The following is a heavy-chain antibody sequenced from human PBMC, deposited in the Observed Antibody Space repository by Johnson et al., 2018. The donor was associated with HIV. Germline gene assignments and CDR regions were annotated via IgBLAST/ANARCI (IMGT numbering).Heavy chain of an antibody. CDR3: ARVSASTKEVAGHPCDI. CDR1: GFTFSSYA. D-gene: IGHD6-19*01. CDR2: ISYDGSNK. V-gene: IGHV3-30-3*01. Sequence: QVQLVESGGGVVQPGRSLRLSCAASGFTFSSYAMHWVRQAPGKGLEWVAVISYDGSNKYYADSVKGRFTISRDNSKNTLYLQMNSLRAEDTAVYYCARVSASTKEVAGHPCDIWGQGTMVTVSS. J-gene: IGHJ3*02.